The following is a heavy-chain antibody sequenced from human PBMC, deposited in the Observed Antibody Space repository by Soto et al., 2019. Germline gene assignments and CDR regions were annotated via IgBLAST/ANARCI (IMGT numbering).Heavy chain of an antibody. CDR3: ARFYYDSSGYPPFHFYYYYGMDV. V-gene: IGHV5-10-1*01. D-gene: IGHD3-22*01. Sequence: PGESLKISCKGSGYSFTSYWISWVRQMPGKGLEWMGRIDPSDSYTNYSPSFQGHVTISADKSISTAYLQWSSLKASDTAMYYCARFYYDSSGYPPFHFYYYYGMDVWGQGTTVTVS. J-gene: IGHJ6*02. CDR2: IDPSDSYT. CDR1: GYSFTSYW.